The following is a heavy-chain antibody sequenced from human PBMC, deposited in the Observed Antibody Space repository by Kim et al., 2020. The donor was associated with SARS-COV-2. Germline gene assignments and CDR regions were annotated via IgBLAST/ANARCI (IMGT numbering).Heavy chain of an antibody. V-gene: IGHV3-23*01. Sequence: GGSLRLSCAASGFTFSNYGMHWVRQAPGKGLEWVSPIRDRGGRTYYADSVKGRFTISRDNSKNTLYLQMNSLRAEDTALYYCAKEKSVFMRICVVDS. CDR2: IRDRGGRT. D-gene: IGHD2-15*01. CDR1: GFTFSNYG. CDR3: AKEKSVFMRICVVDS. J-gene: IGHJ5*01.